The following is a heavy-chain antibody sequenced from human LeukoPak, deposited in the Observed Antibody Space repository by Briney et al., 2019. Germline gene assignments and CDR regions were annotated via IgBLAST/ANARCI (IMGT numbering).Heavy chain of an antibody. D-gene: IGHD1-26*01. CDR3: ARRTSGWFFDL. J-gene: IGHJ2*01. Sequence: SETLSLTCSVSGGSISSANHYWGWVRQPPGKGLEWIGTIYYSGSTIYSPSRNSRVTISVDTSKNQFSLRLSSVTATDTAVYYCARRTSGWFFDLWGRGTLVTVSS. CDR1: GGSISSANHY. CDR2: IYYSGST. V-gene: IGHV4-39*01.